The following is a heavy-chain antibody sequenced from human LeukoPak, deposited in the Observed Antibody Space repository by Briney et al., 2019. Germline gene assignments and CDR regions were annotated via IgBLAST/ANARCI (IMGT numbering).Heavy chain of an antibody. D-gene: IGHD3-10*01. CDR3: ARGVTMVRGAKYYYYYGMDV. J-gene: IGHJ6*02. V-gene: IGHV4-39*07. CDR1: GGSISSSSYY. Sequence: SETLSLTCTVSGGSISSSSYYWGWIRQPPGKGLEWIGSIYYSGSTYYNPSLKSRVTISVDTSKNQFSLKLSSVTAADTAVYYCARGVTMVRGAKYYYYYGMDVWGQGTTVTVSS. CDR2: IYYSGST.